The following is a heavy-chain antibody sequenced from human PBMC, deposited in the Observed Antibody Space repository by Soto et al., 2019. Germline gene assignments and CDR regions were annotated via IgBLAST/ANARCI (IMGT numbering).Heavy chain of an antibody. D-gene: IGHD3-9*01. Sequence: LSLTCAVYGGSFSGYYWSWIRQPPGKGLEWIGEINHSGRTYYRSKWYNDYAVSVKSRITINPDTSKNQFSLQLNSVTPEDTAVYYCARDRILRYFDWLPQPYYYYGMDVWGQGTTVTVSS. CDR1: GGSFSGYY. V-gene: IGHV4-34*01. CDR2: INHSGRT. J-gene: IGHJ6*02. CDR3: ARDRILRYFDWLPQPYYYYGMDV.